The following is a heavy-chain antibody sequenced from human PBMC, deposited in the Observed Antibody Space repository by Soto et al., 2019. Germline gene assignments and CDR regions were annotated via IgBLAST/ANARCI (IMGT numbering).Heavy chain of an antibody. CDR2: IIPLFGTT. Sequence: QVQLVQSGAEVKKPGSSVKFSCKASGDTFSSYTITWVRQAPGQGLEWMGGIIPLFGTTYYAQKFHGRVTFTADTYTSTAYMELSSLTSEDRAVYYCARKVASSDDAFDIWGQGTMVTVSS. V-gene: IGHV1-69*06. CDR1: GDTFSSYT. CDR3: ARKVASSDDAFDI. J-gene: IGHJ3*02.